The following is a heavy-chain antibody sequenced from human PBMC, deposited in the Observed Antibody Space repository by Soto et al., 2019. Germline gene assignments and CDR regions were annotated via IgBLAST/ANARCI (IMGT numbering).Heavy chain of an antibody. CDR2: IYYSGST. V-gene: IGHV4-39*01. J-gene: IGHJ4*02. CDR1: RGCISSSRYY. CDR3: ASRIWGSYRLHY. Sequence: SECMSLGSAVCRGCISSSRYYWGWISQPPGKGLEWFGSIYYSGSTYYNPSLKSRVTISVDTSKNQFSLKLSSVTAADTAVYYCASRIWGSYRLHYWGQGTLVTVSS. D-gene: IGHD3-16*02.